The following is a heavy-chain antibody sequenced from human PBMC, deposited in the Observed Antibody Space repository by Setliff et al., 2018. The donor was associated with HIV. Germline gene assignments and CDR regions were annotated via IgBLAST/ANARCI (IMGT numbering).Heavy chain of an antibody. D-gene: IGHD3-22*01. V-gene: IGHV4-39*02. Sequence: SETLSLTCTVSGGSISSGRYYWGWIRQPPGKGLEWIGSIYYSGSTYYNPSLKSRVTISVDTSKNHFSLKLSSVTAADTAVCYCARSGLTYYYDSSGYWDWGQGTQVTVSS. CDR2: IYYSGST. CDR3: ARSGLTYYYDSSGYWD. J-gene: IGHJ4*02. CDR1: GGSISSGRYY.